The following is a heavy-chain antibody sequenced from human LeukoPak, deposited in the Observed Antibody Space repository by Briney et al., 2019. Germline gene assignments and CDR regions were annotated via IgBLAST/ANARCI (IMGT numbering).Heavy chain of an antibody. CDR2: ISGGSSTI. V-gene: IGHV3-48*01. Sequence: PGGSLGLSCVASGFTFSTHTMNWVRQAPGKGLEWVSYISGGSSTIYYADSVKGRFTISRDNSKNTLHLQMNSLRAEDTAVYYCAREAVSVYYDFWSGLNFDYWGQGTLVTVSS. CDR3: AREAVSVYYDFWSGLNFDY. J-gene: IGHJ4*02. D-gene: IGHD3-3*01. CDR1: GFTFSTHT.